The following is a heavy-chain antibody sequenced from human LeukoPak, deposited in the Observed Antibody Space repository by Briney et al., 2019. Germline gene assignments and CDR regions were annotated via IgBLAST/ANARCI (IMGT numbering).Heavy chain of an antibody. CDR2: ITGSGDYT. Sequence: GGSLRLSCAASGFPFSSYSMSWVRQAPRKGLEWVSAITGSGDYTDYADSVKGRFTISRDNSKSTLLLQMNSLRVEDTAVYYCAKRSRDSSGWFDYWGQGTLVTVSS. J-gene: IGHJ4*02. CDR3: AKRSRDSSGWFDY. D-gene: IGHD6-19*01. V-gene: IGHV3-23*01. CDR1: GFPFSSYS.